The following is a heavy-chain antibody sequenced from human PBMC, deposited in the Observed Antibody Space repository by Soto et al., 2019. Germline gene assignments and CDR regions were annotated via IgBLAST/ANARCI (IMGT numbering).Heavy chain of an antibody. CDR3: ARGVYDFWSGHPKGLDY. J-gene: IGHJ4*02. CDR2: IRNKANNYAT. CDR1: GFTFSGPA. V-gene: IGHV3-73*02. Sequence: EVQLVESGGGLVQPGGSLKLSCAASGFTFSGPAMHWVRQASGKGLEWVGRIRNKANNYATAYAVSVKGRFTISRDDSRNTAYLQMNSLKTEDTAVYYCARGVYDFWSGHPKGLDYWGQGTVVTVSS. D-gene: IGHD3-3*01.